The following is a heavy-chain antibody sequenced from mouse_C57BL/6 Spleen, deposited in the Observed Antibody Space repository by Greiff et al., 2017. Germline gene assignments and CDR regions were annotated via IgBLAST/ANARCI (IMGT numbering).Heavy chain of an antibody. CDR1: GFTFSSYA. CDR2: ISSGGDYI. V-gene: IGHV5-9-1*02. D-gene: IGHD1-1*01. Sequence: EVKLVESGEGLVKPGGSLKLSCAVSGFTFSSYAMSWVRQTPEKRLEWVAYISSGGDYIYYADTVKGRFTISRDNARNTLYMQMSSLTSEDTAMYYCTRVYYYGSSPYYFDYWGQGTTLTVSS. CDR3: TRVYYYGSSPYYFDY. J-gene: IGHJ2*01.